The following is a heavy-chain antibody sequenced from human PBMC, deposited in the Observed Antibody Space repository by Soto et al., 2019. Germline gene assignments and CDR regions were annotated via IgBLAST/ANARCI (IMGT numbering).Heavy chain of an antibody. D-gene: IGHD3-10*01. V-gene: IGHV4-59*01. CDR2: TYYSGST. CDR1: VGSISSYY. J-gene: IGHJ6*02. Sequence: SLTCTVSVGSISSYYWSWIRQPPGKGLEWIGYTYYSGSTNYNPSLKSRVTISVDTSKNQFSLKLSSVTAADTAVYYCARLRGGPIYYGSGSYYNIHYYYYGMDVWGQGTTVTVSS. CDR3: ARLRGGPIYYGSGSYYNIHYYYYGMDV.